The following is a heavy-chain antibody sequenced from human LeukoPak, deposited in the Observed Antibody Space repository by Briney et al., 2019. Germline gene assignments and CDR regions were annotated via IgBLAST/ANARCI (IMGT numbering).Heavy chain of an antibody. CDR1: GGPISSGSYY. V-gene: IGHV4-61*02. Sequence: PSQTLSLTCTVSGGPISSGSYYWSWIRQPAGKGLEWIGRIYTSGSTNYNPSLKSRVTISVDTSKNQFSLKLSSVTAADTAVYYCARVNTIFGVVIRDMDVWGKGTTVTVSS. D-gene: IGHD3-3*01. CDR3: ARVNTIFGVVIRDMDV. J-gene: IGHJ6*03. CDR2: IYTSGST.